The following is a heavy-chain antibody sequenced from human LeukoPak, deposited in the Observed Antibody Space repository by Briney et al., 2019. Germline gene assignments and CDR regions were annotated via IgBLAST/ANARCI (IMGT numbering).Heavy chain of an antibody. Sequence: GGSLRLSCADSGFTFSSYAMHWVRQAPGKGLEWVAVISYDGSNKYYADSVKGRFTISRDNSKNTLYLQMNSLRAEDTAVYYCASGIQLWLLPGYWGQGTLVTVSS. J-gene: IGHJ4*02. CDR1: GFTFSSYA. V-gene: IGHV3-30*04. CDR3: ASGIQLWLLPGY. D-gene: IGHD5-18*01. CDR2: ISYDGSNK.